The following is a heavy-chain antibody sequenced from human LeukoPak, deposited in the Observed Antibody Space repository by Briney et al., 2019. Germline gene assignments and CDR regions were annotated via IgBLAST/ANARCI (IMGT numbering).Heavy chain of an antibody. J-gene: IGHJ4*02. D-gene: IGHD4-17*01. CDR2: INPNSGAT. CDR1: GYTFTGSY. Sequence: ASVKVSCKASGYTFTGSYLHWVRQAPGQGIEWMGWINPNSGATNYARQFQGRVTMTRDTSISTAYMELSRLRSDDTAVYHCARGLTTVTFDCWGQGTLVTVTS. CDR3: ARGLTTVTFDC. V-gene: IGHV1-2*02.